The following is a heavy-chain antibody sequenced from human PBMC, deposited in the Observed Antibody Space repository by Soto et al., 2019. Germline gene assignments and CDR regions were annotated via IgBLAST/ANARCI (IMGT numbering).Heavy chain of an antibody. D-gene: IGHD3-9*01. V-gene: IGHV4-59*01. CDR2: IYYSGST. Sequence: SETLSLTCTVSGGSISSYYWSWIRQPPGKGLEWNGYIYYSGSTNYNPSLKSRVTISVDTSKNQFSLKLSSVTAADTAVYYCASSLKKRPYYDILTGYYYYMDVWGKGTTVTVSS. CDR1: GGSISSYY. J-gene: IGHJ6*03. CDR3: ASSLKKRPYYDILTGYYYYMDV.